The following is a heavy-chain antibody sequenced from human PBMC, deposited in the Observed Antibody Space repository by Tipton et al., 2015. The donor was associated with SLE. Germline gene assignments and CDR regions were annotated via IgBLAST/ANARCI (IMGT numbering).Heavy chain of an antibody. J-gene: IGHJ3*02. D-gene: IGHD1-26*01. CDR2: IYYTGSS. CDR3: ARDPGFSRSGANAFDI. V-gene: IGHV4-39*07. Sequence: TLSLTCTVSGGPISTSGHCWGWIRQPPGKGLEWIASIYYTGSSYYKPSLKSRVTISVDTSMNQFYLRLDSVTAADTAVYYCARDPGFSRSGANAFDIWGQGKMVTLSS. CDR1: GGPISTSGHC.